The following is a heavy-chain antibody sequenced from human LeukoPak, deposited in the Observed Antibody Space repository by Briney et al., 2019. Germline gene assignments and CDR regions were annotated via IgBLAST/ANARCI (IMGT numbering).Heavy chain of an antibody. D-gene: IGHD6-19*01. Sequence: PSETLSLTCSVSGGSISLSYYYWGWIRQPPGKALEWIGSVYYSGTTSYNPSLKSRVTISVDMSKNHFSLRLSSVTAADTAMYYCARGTLYSGWSYYFDYWGRGSQVTVSS. V-gene: IGHV4-39*07. CDR1: GGSISLSYYY. J-gene: IGHJ4*02. CDR2: VYYSGTT. CDR3: ARGTLYSGWSYYFDY.